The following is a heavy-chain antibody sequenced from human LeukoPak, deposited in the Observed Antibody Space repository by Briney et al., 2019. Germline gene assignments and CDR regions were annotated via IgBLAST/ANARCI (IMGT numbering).Heavy chain of an antibody. CDR3: ARGVGRITMIVVVAWTDYYFDY. CDR2: INHSGST. J-gene: IGHJ4*02. D-gene: IGHD3-22*01. CDR1: GGSFSGYY. V-gene: IGHV4-34*01. Sequence: SETLSFTGAVYGGSFSGYYWSWIRQPPGKGLEWIGEINHSGSTNYNPSLKSRVTISVDTSKNQFSLKLSSVTAADTAVYYCARGVGRITMIVVVAWTDYYFDYWGQGTLVTVSS.